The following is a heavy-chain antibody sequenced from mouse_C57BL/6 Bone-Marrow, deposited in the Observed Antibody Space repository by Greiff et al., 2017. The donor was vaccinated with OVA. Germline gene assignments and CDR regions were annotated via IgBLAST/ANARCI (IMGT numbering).Heavy chain of an antibody. D-gene: IGHD1-1*01. CDR2: IFPGSGST. J-gene: IGHJ3*01. CDR3: AREKIYYYGSSLAWFAY. CDR1: GYTFTDYY. Sequence: QVQLKQSGPELVKPGASVKISCKASGYTFTDYYINWVKQRPGQGLEWIGWIFPGSGSTYYNETFKGKATRTVDKSSSTAYMLLSSLTSEDSAVYFCAREKIYYYGSSLAWFAYWGQGTLVTVSA. V-gene: IGHV1-75*01.